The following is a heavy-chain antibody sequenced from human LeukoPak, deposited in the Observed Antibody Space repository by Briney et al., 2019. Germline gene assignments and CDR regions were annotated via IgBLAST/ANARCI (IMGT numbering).Heavy chain of an antibody. D-gene: IGHD3-22*01. CDR2: IYPGDSDT. V-gene: IGHV5-51*01. CDR3: ASASYHSGGYYNDLYFDY. J-gene: IGHJ4*02. Sequence: GESLKISCKGSGYSFTSYWIGWVRQMPGKGLEWMGIIYPGDSDTRYSPSFQGQVTTSADKSISTAYLQWSSLKASDTAMYYCASASYHSGGYYNDLYFDYWGQGTLVTVSS. CDR1: GYSFTSYW.